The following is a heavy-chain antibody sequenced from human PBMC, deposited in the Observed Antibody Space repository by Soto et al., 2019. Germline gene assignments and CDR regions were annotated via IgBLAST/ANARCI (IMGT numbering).Heavy chain of an antibody. J-gene: IGHJ5*02. CDR2: IYWNDDK. Sequence: ASGPPLVNPTQTLTRPCTCSGCALGTSVVVVSRILHRPGKALEWLALIYWNDDKRYSPSLKSRLTITKDTSKNQVVLTMTNMDPVDTATYYCAHRSGHSSSSSGRFDPWGQGTLVTVSS. V-gene: IGHV2-5*01. CDR1: GCALGTSVVV. D-gene: IGHD6-13*01. CDR3: AHRSGHSSSSSGRFDP.